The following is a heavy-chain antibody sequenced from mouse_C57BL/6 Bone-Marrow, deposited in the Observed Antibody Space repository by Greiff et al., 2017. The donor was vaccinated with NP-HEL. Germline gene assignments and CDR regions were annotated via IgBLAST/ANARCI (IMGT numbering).Heavy chain of an antibody. CDR1: GYAFSSYW. V-gene: IGHV1-80*01. J-gene: IGHJ2*01. CDR2: IYPGDGDT. Sequence: QVHVKQSGAELVKPGASFNISCKASGYAFSSYWMNWVKQRPGKGLEWIGQIYPGDGDTKHNGKFKGKATLTADKSSSTAYMQLSSLTSEDSAVYFCARKEDYWGQGTTLTVSS. CDR3: ARKEDY.